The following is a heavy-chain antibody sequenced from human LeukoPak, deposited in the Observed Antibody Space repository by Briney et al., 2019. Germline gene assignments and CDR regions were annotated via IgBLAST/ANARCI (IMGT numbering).Heavy chain of an antibody. Sequence: SETLSLTCTVSGGSISSYYWSWIRHPPGKGLEWIGYIFHSGSTNYNPSLKSRVTISVDTSKNQFSLRMSSMTAADTAVYYCARATSPFYADFDYWGQGTLVTVSS. J-gene: IGHJ4*02. CDR1: GGSISSYY. CDR2: IFHSGST. V-gene: IGHV4-59*01. D-gene: IGHD1-1*01. CDR3: ARATSPFYADFDY.